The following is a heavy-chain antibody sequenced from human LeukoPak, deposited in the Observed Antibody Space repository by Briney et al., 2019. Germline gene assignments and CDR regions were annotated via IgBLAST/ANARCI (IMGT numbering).Heavy chain of an antibody. V-gene: IGHV1-69*13. CDR3: ARHYSSGPFDY. CDR2: IIPIFGTA. J-gene: IGHJ4*02. D-gene: IGHD6-25*01. CDR1: GGTFSSYA. Sequence: GASVKVSCKASGGTFSSYAISWVRQAPGQGLEWMGGIIPIFGTANYAQKFQGRVTITADESTSTAYMELSSPRSEDTAVYYCARHYSSGPFDYWGQGTLVTVSS.